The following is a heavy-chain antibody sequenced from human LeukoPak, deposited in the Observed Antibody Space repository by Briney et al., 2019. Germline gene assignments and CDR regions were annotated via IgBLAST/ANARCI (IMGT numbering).Heavy chain of an antibody. CDR1: GYTFTSYY. CDR2: INPSGGST. J-gene: IGHJ6*02. Sequence: ASVKVSCKASGYTFTSYYMHWVRQAPGQRLERMGIINPSGGSTSYAQKFQGRVSMTRDTSTSTGYMELSSLRANDTAVYYCYGGNPIEKNYGMDVWGQGTTVTVSS. V-gene: IGHV1-46*01. CDR3: YGGNPIEKNYGMDV. D-gene: IGHD4/OR15-4a*01.